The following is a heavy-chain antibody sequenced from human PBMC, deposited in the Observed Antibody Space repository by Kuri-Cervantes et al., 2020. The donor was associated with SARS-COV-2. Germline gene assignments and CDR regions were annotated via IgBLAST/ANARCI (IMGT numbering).Heavy chain of an antibody. Sequence: GGSLRLSCAASGFTFSNFAMNWVRQAPGKGLEWVSAISGSGGSTYYADSVKGRFTISRDNSKNTLYLQMNSLRAGDTAVYYCAKDRGYSYGYGYFDYWGQGTLVTVSS. J-gene: IGHJ4*02. CDR2: ISGSGGST. CDR1: GFTFSNFA. CDR3: AKDRGYSYGYGYFDY. V-gene: IGHV3-23*01. D-gene: IGHD5-18*01.